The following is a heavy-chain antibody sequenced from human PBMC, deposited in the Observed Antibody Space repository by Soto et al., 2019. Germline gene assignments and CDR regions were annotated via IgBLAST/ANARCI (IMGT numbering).Heavy chain of an antibody. CDR1: GGSISSGGYY. J-gene: IGHJ6*03. Sequence: SETLSLTCTVSGGSISSGGYYWSWIRQHPGKGLEWIGYIYYSGSTYYNPSLKSRVTISVDTSKNQFSLKLSSVTAADTAVYYCARSEVVVVPAHYYMDVWGKGTTVTVSS. D-gene: IGHD2-2*01. CDR3: ARSEVVVVPAHYYMDV. CDR2: IYYSGST. V-gene: IGHV4-31*03.